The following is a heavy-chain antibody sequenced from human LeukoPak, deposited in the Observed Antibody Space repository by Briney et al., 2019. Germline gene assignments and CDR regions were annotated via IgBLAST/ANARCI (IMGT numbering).Heavy chain of an antibody. CDR3: ARAYQRLGQLSLPDY. CDR1: GYTLTELS. D-gene: IGHD3-16*02. CDR2: IHPSTGNP. Sequence: ASVKVSCKVSGYTLTELSMHWVRQAPGQGLEWMGWIHPSTGNPTYAQAFTGRFVFSLDTSVSTTYLQISSLKTEDTAVYYCARAYQRLGQLSLPDYWGQGTLVTVSS. J-gene: IGHJ4*02. V-gene: IGHV7-4-1*02.